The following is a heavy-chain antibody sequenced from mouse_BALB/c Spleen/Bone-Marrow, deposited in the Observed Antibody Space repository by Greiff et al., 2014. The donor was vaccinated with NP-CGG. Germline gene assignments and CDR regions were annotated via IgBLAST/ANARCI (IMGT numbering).Heavy chain of an antibody. CDR3: ARGGGLRGLYPMDY. V-gene: IGHV5-6-5*01. CDR2: ISSGGGT. CDR1: GFTFSSYT. Sequence: VQLKESGGGLVKPGGSLKLSCAGSGFTFSSYTMSWGRQTPEKRLEWVASISSGGGTYYPAGVKGRFTISRDNVRNILYLQMSSLRSEDTAMYYCARGGGLRGLYPMDYWGQGTSVTVSS. D-gene: IGHD2-4*01. J-gene: IGHJ4*01.